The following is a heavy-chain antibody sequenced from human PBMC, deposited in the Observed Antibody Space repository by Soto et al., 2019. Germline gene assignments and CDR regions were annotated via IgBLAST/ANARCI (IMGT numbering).Heavy chain of an antibody. CDR2: IYYSGST. Sequence: SETLSLTCTVSGRSISSYYWSWTRQPPGKGLEWIGYIYYSGSTNYNPSLKSRVTISVDTSKNQFSLKLSSVTAADTAVYYCPRSFSLNGYYRGSWFDSWGQGTPVTVSS. V-gene: IGHV4-59*08. CDR3: PRSFSLNGYYRGSWFDS. CDR1: GRSISSYY. D-gene: IGHD3-9*01. J-gene: IGHJ5*01.